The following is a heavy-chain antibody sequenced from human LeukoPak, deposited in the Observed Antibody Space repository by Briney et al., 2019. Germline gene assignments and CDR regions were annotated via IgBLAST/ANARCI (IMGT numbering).Heavy chain of an antibody. CDR1: GYSFTNYG. V-gene: IGHV1-18*01. CDR2: ISGYNGRT. Sequence: WASVKVSCKTSGYSFTNYGISWVRQAPGQGLEWLGWISGYNGRTDYSQKLQGRVTMTTDTSTTTAYMELRSLTSDDTAMYYCARDIGVSQFDYWGQGTLVTVSS. CDR3: ARDIGVSQFDY. J-gene: IGHJ4*02. D-gene: IGHD3-10*01.